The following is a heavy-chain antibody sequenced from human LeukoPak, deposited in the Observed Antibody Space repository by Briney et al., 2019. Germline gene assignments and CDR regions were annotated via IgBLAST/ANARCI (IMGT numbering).Heavy chain of an antibody. CDR3: ARLRWAVAGGGFDY. J-gene: IGHJ4*02. CDR2: INHSGST. Sequence: PSETLSLTCTVSGGYIRSYYWSWIRQPPGKGLEWIGEINHSGSTNYNPSLKSRVTISVDTSKNQFSLKLSSVTAADTAVYYCARLRWAVAGGGFDYWGQGTLVTVSS. CDR1: GGYIRSYY. V-gene: IGHV4-34*01. D-gene: IGHD6-19*01.